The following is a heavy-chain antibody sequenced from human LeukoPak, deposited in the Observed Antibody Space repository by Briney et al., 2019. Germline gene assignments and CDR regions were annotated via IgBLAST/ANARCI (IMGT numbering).Heavy chain of an antibody. J-gene: IGHJ4*02. V-gene: IGHV4-59*01. D-gene: IGHD2/OR15-2a*01. CDR3: ARSRTTSSSVDY. CDR2: IYYTGST. Sequence: PSETLSLTCTVSGGSINSYYWSWIRQPPGKGLEWIGYIYYTGSTKSTPSLKSRVTMSVDTSKTQFSLRLTSVTAADTAEYYCARSRTTSSSVDYWGQGILVTVSS. CDR1: GGSINSYY.